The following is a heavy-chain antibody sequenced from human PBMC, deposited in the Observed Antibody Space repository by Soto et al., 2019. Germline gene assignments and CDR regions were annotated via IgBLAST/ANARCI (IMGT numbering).Heavy chain of an antibody. CDR2: IHSTGST. CDR1: GASISSADYY. CDR3: AAEALARYFDY. V-gene: IGHV4-30-4*08. J-gene: IGHJ4*02. D-gene: IGHD5-12*01. Sequence: QVQLQESGPGLVMPSLTLSLTCTVSGASISSADYYWSWVRQPPGKGLEWIGCIHSTGSTFFNPALKSRVSLSVDTSKNQFSLSLTSVTAADTAVYYCAAEALARYFDYWGQGALVTVSS.